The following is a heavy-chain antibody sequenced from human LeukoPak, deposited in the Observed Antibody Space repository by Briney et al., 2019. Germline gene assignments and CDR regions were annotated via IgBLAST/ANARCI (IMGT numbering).Heavy chain of an antibody. D-gene: IGHD5-24*01. J-gene: IGHJ3*02. V-gene: IGHV1-46*01. CDR1: GFTFTNYN. Sequence: ASVKVSCKASGFTFTNYNMHWVRQAPGQGLEWMGIINPSSGSTNYAQNFQARVTMTRDTSTSTVYMELSSLRSEDTAVYYCARVRDGYNDAYDIWGQGTMVTVPS. CDR2: INPSSGST. CDR3: ARVRDGYNDAYDI.